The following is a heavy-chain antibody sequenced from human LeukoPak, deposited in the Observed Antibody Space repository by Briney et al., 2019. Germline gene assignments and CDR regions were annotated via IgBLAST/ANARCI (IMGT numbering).Heavy chain of an antibody. J-gene: IGHJ3*02. CDR1: SGSISSGGYS. D-gene: IGHD4-17*01. V-gene: IGHV4-30-2*01. CDR2: IYHSGST. CDR3: ASTTWARSPGAFDI. Sequence: PSETLSLTCAVSSGSISSGGYSWSWIRQPPGKGLEWIGYIYHSGSTYYNPSLKSRVTISVDRSKNQFSLKLSSVTAADTAVYYCASTTWARSPGAFDIWGQGTMVTVSS.